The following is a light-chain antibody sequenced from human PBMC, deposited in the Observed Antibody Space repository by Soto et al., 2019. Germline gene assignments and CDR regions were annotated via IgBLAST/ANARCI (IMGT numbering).Light chain of an antibody. J-gene: IGKJ2*01. V-gene: IGKV3-20*01. CDR2: SAS. CDR3: QQYGTSPLYT. Sequence: EIVLTQSPGTLSLSPGERATLSCRASQSVSSTYLAWYQQKSGQAPRLLIYSASTRAAGIPDGFSGSGSGTDFTLTISRVEPEDFAVYYCQQYGTSPLYTFGQGTKLEIK. CDR1: QSVSSTY.